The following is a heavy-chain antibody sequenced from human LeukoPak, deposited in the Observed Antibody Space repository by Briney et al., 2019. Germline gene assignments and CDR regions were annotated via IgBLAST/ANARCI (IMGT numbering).Heavy chain of an antibody. V-gene: IGHV4-59*12. J-gene: IGHJ4*02. CDR3: ARDLRVRGFDY. CDR1: GGSSSSYY. CDR2: IYHSGST. D-gene: IGHD2-21*01. Sequence: SETLSLTCTVSGGSSSSYYWSWIRQPPGKGLEWIGEIYHSGSTNYNPSLKSRVTISVDKSKNQFSLKLSSVTAADTAVYYCARDLRVRGFDYWSQGTLVTVSS.